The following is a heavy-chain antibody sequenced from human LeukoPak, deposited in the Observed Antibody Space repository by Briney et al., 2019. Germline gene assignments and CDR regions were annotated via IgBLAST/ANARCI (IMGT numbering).Heavy chain of an antibody. CDR3: ARVHSRGSSGWYY. CDR1: GYTFTGYY. Sequence: ASVKVSCKASGYTFTGYYMHWVRQAPGQGLEWMGWINPNSGGTNYAQKLQGRVTMTRDTSISTAYMELSRLRSDDAAVYYCARVHSRGSSGWYYWGQGTLVTVSS. CDR2: INPNSGGT. D-gene: IGHD6-19*01. V-gene: IGHV1-2*02. J-gene: IGHJ4*02.